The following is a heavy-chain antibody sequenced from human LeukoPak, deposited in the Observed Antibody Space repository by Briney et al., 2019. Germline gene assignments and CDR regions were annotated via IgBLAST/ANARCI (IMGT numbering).Heavy chain of an antibody. Sequence: GGSLRLSCAASGFTFSSYSMNWVRQAPGKGLEWVSSISSSSSYIYYADSVKGRFTISRDNAKNSLYLQMNSLRAGDTAVYYCARGSYYYGSGSYRFGAFDIWGQGTMVTVSS. V-gene: IGHV3-21*01. CDR2: ISSSSSYI. J-gene: IGHJ3*02. CDR3: ARGSYYYGSGSYRFGAFDI. D-gene: IGHD3-10*01. CDR1: GFTFSSYS.